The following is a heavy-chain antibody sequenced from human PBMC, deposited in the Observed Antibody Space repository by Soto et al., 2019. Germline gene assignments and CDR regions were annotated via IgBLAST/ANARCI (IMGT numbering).Heavy chain of an antibody. CDR2: ISMSGSDT. CDR3: AKPHFVLLDGLDV. D-gene: IGHD3-3*02. V-gene: IGHV3-23*01. J-gene: IGHJ3*01. Sequence: EVQLLESGGGLVHPGGSLRLACAASGFTFSSYAMSWVRQVPGKGLEWVSGISMSGSDTYYADSAKGRFTISRDSAKNTVYLQMNSLRVEDTAVYYCAKPHFVLLDGLDVWGQGTMVAVSS. CDR1: GFTFSSYA.